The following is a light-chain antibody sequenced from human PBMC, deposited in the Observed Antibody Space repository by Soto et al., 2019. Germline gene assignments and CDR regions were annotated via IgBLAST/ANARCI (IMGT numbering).Light chain of an antibody. Sequence: QSVLTQPPSVSAAPGQKVTISCSGSSSNIDNNHVSWYQQLPGTAPKVLIRDSNIRLSGIPDRFSGSKSGTSATLGISGLQTGDEADYYCATWDSGLSGVVFGGGTKLTVL. CDR3: ATWDSGLSGVV. CDR1: SSNIDNNH. V-gene: IGLV1-51*01. J-gene: IGLJ2*01. CDR2: DSN.